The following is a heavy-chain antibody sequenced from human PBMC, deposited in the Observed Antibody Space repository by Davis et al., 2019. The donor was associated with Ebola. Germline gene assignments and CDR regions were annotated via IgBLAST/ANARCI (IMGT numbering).Heavy chain of an antibody. CDR3: ARDGYNYVALDI. V-gene: IGHV3-23*01. Sequence: PGGSLRLSCAASGFTFSSYAMSWVRQAPGKGLEWVSSISGSGGSTYYADSVKGRFTISRDNSKNMLFLQMSSLRADDTAMYYCARDGYNYVALDIWGRGTMVTVSS. CDR2: ISGSGGST. D-gene: IGHD5-24*01. J-gene: IGHJ3*02. CDR1: GFTFSSYA.